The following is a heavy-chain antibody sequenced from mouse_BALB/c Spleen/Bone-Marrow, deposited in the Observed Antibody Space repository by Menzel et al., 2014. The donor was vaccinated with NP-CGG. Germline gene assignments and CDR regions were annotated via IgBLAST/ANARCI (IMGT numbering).Heavy chain of an antibody. CDR2: ISNLAYSI. Sequence: EVQLVESGGGVVQPGGSRKLSCAASGFNFSDYGMAWVRLAPGKGPEWVAFISNLAYSIYYADTVTGRFTISRENAKNTLYLEMSSLRFEDTAMYYCTRDRGYDGGYYFDYWGQGTTLTXSS. CDR1: GFNFSDYG. J-gene: IGHJ2*01. V-gene: IGHV5-15*02. D-gene: IGHD2-2*01. CDR3: TRDRGYDGGYYFDY.